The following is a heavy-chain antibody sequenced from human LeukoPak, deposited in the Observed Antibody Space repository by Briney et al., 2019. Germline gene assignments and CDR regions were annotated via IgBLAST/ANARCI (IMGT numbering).Heavy chain of an antibody. CDR2: IRSKANSYAT. Sequence: PGGSLRLSCAASGFTFSGSAMHWVRRASGKGLEWVGRIRSKANSYATAYAASVKGRFTISRDDSKNTAYLQMNSLTAEDTAIYYCAEDRPNFHENSGHYYRRDGDSWGQGTLVTVSS. J-gene: IGHJ5*01. V-gene: IGHV3-73*01. D-gene: IGHD3-22*01. CDR1: GFTFSGSA. CDR3: AEDRPNFHENSGHYYRRDGDS.